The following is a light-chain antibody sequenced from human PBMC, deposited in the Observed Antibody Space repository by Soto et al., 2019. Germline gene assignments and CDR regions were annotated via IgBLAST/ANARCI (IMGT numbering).Light chain of an antibody. CDR1: QSISSTF. V-gene: IGKV3-11*01. CDR2: DTS. J-gene: IGKJ4*01. Sequence: EIVLTQSPGTLSLSPGERATLSCRAGQSISSTFLNWYQQKPGQAPRLLIYDTSNRATGIPARFSGSGSGTDFTLTISSLEPEDFAVYYCQQRSNWPRALTFGGGTKVDIK. CDR3: QQRSNWPRALT.